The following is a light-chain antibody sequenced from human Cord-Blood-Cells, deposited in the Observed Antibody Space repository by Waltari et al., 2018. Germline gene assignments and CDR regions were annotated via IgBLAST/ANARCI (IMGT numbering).Light chain of an antibody. J-gene: IGLJ2*01. V-gene: IGLV2-23*03. Sequence: SSDVGSYNLVSWYQQHPGKAPKLMIYEGSKRPSGVSNRFSGSKSGNTASLTISGLQAEDEADYYCCSYAGSSTFYVVFGGGTKLTVL. CDR2: EGS. CDR1: SSDVGSYNL. CDR3: CSYAGSSTFYVV.